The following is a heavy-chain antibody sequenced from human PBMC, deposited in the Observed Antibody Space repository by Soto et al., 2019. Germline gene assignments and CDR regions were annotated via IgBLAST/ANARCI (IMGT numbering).Heavy chain of an antibody. CDR1: GFTFSSYA. J-gene: IGHJ4*02. CDR2: ISGSGGST. D-gene: IGHD2-2*01. CDR3: AKGRGYCSSTSCYVGSDY. Sequence: EVQLLESGGGLVQPGGSLRLSCAASGFTFSSYAMSWVRQAPGKGLEWVSAISGSGGSTYYADSVKGRFTISRDNSKNALYLQMNSLRAEGTAVYYCAKGRGYCSSTSCYVGSDYWGQGNLVTVSS. V-gene: IGHV3-23*01.